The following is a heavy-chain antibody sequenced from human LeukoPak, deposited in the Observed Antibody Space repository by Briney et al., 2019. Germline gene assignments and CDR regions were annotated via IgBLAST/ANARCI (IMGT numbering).Heavy chain of an antibody. CDR2: IKQDGSEK. CDR1: GFTFSSYG. V-gene: IGHV3-7*01. Sequence: PGGSLRLSCAASGFTFSSYGMHWVRQAPGKGPEWVANIKQDGSEKYYVDSVKGRFTISRDNAKNSLYLQMNSLRAEDTAVYYCAIRFTDYWGQGTLVTVSS. CDR3: AIRFTDY. J-gene: IGHJ4*02. D-gene: IGHD3-16*01.